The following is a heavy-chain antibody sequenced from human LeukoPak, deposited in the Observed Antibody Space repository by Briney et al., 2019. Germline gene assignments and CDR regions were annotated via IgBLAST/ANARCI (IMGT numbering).Heavy chain of an antibody. CDR1: GFTFSNYA. Sequence: GGSLRLSCSASGFTFSNYAMHWVRQAPGKGLEYVSGISSDGGSTYYADSVKGRFTISRDTSKNMLYLQVSSLRAEDTAVYYCVKRRAVAGRFDYWGQGALVTFSS. V-gene: IGHV3-64D*06. D-gene: IGHD6-19*01. J-gene: IGHJ4*02. CDR2: ISSDGGST. CDR3: VKRRAVAGRFDY.